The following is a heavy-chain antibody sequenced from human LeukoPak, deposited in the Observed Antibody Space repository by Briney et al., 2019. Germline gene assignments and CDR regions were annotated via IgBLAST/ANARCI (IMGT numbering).Heavy chain of an antibody. V-gene: IGHV4-59*12. CDR3: AGRITMIVVTNRGFDY. D-gene: IGHD3-22*01. CDR1: GGSISSYY. J-gene: IGHJ4*02. Sequence: SETLSLTCTVSGGSISSYYWSWIRQPPGKGLEWIGYIYYSGSTNYNPSLKSRVTISVDTSKNQFSLKLSSVTAADTAVYYCAGRITMIVVTNRGFDYWGQGTLVTVSS. CDR2: IYYSGST.